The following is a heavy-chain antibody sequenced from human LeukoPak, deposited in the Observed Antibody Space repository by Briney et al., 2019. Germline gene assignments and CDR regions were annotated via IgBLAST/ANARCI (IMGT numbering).Heavy chain of an antibody. J-gene: IGHJ6*02. V-gene: IGHV3-30*18. CDR2: ISYDGSNK. CDR3: AKDTAYSLTGYSYYYYYGMDV. CDR1: GFTFSSYG. D-gene: IGHD3-9*01. Sequence: GGSLRLSCAASGFTFSSYGMHWVRQAPGKGLEWVAVISYDGSNKYYADSVKGRFTISRDNSKNTLYLQMNSLRAEDTAVYYCAKDTAYSLTGYSYYYYYGMDVWGQGTTVTVSS.